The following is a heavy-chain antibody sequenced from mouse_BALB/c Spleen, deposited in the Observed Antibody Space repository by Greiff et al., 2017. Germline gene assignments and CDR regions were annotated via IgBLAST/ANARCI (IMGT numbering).Heavy chain of an antibody. Sequence: EVHLVESGGGLVQPGGSLRLSCATSGFTFTDYYMSWVRQPPGKALEWLGFIRNKANGYTTEYSASVKGRFTISRDNSQSILYLQMNTLRAEDSATYYCARVVYYADYWGQGTTLTVSS. CDR1: GFTFTDYY. J-gene: IGHJ2*01. V-gene: IGHV7-3*02. CDR2: IRNKANGYTT. D-gene: IGHD1-1*02. CDR3: ARVVYYADY.